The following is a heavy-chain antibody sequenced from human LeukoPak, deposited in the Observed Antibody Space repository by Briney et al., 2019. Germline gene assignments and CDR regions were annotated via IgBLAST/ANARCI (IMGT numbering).Heavy chain of an antibody. CDR1: GFTFSSYA. CDR3: AKDWGSTVVTPCDY. Sequence: GGSLRLSCAASGFTFSSYAMSWVRQAPGKGLEWVSAISGSGGSTYYADSVKGRFTISRDNSKNTLYLQMNSLRAEDTAVYYCAKDWGSTVVTPCDYWGQGTLVTVSS. J-gene: IGHJ4*02. V-gene: IGHV3-23*01. D-gene: IGHD4-23*01. CDR2: ISGSGGST.